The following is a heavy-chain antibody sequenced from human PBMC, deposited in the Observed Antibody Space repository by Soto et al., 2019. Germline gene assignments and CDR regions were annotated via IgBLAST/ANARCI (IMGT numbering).Heavy chain of an antibody. V-gene: IGHV2-26*01. Sequence: QVTLKESGPVLVKPTETLTLTCTVSGYSLRHPRMFVRWIRQPSGKALECLAHISAHDEKSYSTYLMTSLTISQGTSNSPLVLTMTNMDPVDTATYCCARVLYYGMEVWGVGTTVTASS. J-gene: IGHJ6*04. CDR2: ISAHDEK. CDR3: ARVLYYGMEV. CDR1: GYSLRHPRMF.